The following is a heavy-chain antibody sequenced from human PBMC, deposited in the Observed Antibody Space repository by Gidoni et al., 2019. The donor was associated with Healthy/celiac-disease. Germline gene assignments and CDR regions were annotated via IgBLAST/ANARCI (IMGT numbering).Heavy chain of an antibody. D-gene: IGHD5-12*01. CDR3: AHRGLSGYDYYFDY. J-gene: IGHJ4*02. CDR2: IYWDDDK. CDR1: GFSLSTSGVG. Sequence: QITLKESGPTLVKHTQTLTLTCTFSGFSLSTSGVGVGWIRQPPGKALEWLALIYWDDDKRYSPSLKSRLTITKDTSKNQVVLTMTNMDPVDTATYYCAHRGLSGYDYYFDYWGQGTLVTVSS. V-gene: IGHV2-5*02.